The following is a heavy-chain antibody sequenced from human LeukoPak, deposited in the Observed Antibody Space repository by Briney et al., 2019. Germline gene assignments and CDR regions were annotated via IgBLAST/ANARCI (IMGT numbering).Heavy chain of an antibody. CDR1: GFIFSSYA. V-gene: IGHV3-23*01. J-gene: IGHJ4*02. D-gene: IGHD6-19*01. CDR3: ARGPSDWYVPPAY. Sequence: PGGSLRLSCAASGFIFSSYAMSWVRQAPGKGLEWVSVISGSGASTYYADSVKGRFTISRDNSKNTLYLQMNSLRAEDTAVYYCARGPSDWYVPPAYWGQGTLVTVSS. CDR2: ISGSGAST.